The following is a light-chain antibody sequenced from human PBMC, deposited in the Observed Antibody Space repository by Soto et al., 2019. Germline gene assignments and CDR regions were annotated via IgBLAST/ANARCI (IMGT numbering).Light chain of an antibody. CDR1: QVIGSRY. Sequence: EIVMTQSPGTLSLSPGERATISCRANQVIGSRYLAWYHQKSGQAPRLLIYGASSRATGIPDRFSGSGSGTDFTLTISRLEPEDFGVYYCHQFCSSIPHTFGQGTKLEIK. CDR3: HQFCSSIPHT. J-gene: IGKJ2*01. CDR2: GAS. V-gene: IGKV3-20*01.